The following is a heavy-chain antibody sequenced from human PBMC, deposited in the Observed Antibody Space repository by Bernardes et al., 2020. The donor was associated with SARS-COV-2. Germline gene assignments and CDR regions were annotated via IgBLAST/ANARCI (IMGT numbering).Heavy chain of an antibody. CDR3: AREWDDSYSSAFDV. V-gene: IGHV3-30*01. CDR2: ISYAEITK. Sequence: GGSLRLSCAASGFTFSRYALHWVRQAPGKGLEWVAIISYAEITKYNADSVKGRFTISRDNSRDTLFLQMDNLRPEDTAVYYCAREWDDSYSSAFDVWGQGTTVTVSS. D-gene: IGHD4-4*01. CDR1: GFTFSRYA. J-gene: IGHJ3*01.